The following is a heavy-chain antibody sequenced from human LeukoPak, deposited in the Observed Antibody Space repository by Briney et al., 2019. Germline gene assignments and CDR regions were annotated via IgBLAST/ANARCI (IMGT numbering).Heavy chain of an antibody. Sequence: GGSLRLSCAASGFTFSDYYMTWIRQAPGKGLEWVSYISSRGSTIYYADSVKGRFTISRDNAKNSLYLQVNSLSAEDTAVYYCARESQWTFDYWGQGTLVTVSS. D-gene: IGHD6-19*01. CDR3: ARESQWTFDY. CDR1: GFTFSDYY. J-gene: IGHJ4*02. CDR2: ISSRGSTI. V-gene: IGHV3-11*01.